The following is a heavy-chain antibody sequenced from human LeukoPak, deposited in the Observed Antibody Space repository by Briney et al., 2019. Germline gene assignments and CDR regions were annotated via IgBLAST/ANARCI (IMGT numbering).Heavy chain of an antibody. CDR1: GGSMSSYY. D-gene: IGHD5-24*01. Sequence: PSETLSLTCTVSGGSMSSYYWSWTRQPPGKGVEWIGSIYYSGSTNYNPSLKSRVTISVDTSKNQFSLKLTSVTAADTAVYYCARDRWRLQPDYWGQGILVTVSS. J-gene: IGHJ4*02. CDR2: IYYSGST. V-gene: IGHV4-59*01. CDR3: ARDRWRLQPDY.